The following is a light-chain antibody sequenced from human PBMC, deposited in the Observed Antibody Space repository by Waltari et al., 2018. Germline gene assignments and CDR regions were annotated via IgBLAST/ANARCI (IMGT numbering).Light chain of an antibody. CDR2: AAS. J-gene: IGKJ4*01. Sequence: DIQMTPSPSSLSSSVGDRVTIPCRARHNINSFLNWYQQKPGKAPKLLIYAASNFESGVPSRFSGSGSGTDFTLTISSLQPADFATYYCQEIYSTPSLTFGGGTTVEIK. CDR3: QEIYSTPSLT. V-gene: IGKV1-39*01. CDR1: HNINSF.